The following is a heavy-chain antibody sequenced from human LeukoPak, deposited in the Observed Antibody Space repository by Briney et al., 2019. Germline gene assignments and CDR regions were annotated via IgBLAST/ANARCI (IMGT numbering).Heavy chain of an antibody. CDR3: ANAQYGSGSDAFDI. V-gene: IGHV3-30*18. D-gene: IGHD3-10*01. CDR2: ISYDGSDK. CDR1: GFTFSSYG. Sequence: GRSLRPSCAASGFTFSSYGMHWVRQAPGKGLEWVAVISYDGSDKYYADSVKGRFTISRDNSKNTLYLQMNSLRAEDTAVYYCANAQYGSGSDAFDIWGQGTMVTVSS. J-gene: IGHJ3*02.